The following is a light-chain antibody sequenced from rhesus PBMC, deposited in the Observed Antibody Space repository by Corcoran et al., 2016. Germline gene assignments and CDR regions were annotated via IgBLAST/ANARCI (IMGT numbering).Light chain of an antibody. CDR3: QQYSTRPPT. Sequence: DIQMTQSPSSLSASIGDTVTITCRASQGIYSWLAWYPHKPGKAPNLLIYKASRLQRGVPSRFSGRGSGTDFTLTISGLQSEDFSTYYCQQYSTRPPTFGQGPRWKSN. CDR2: KAS. J-gene: IGKJ1*01. CDR1: QGIYSW. V-gene: IGKV1-22*01.